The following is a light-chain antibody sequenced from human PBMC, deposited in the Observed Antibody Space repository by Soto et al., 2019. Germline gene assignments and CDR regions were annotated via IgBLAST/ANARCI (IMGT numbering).Light chain of an antibody. CDR2: KAS. J-gene: IGKJ1*01. Sequence: DVQMTQSPSTLSASLVGRVTITCRASQSISSWFAWYKQKPGKAPNLLIYKASSLESGVPSRSSGSGSGTEFTLTISSLQPDDFATYYCQQYNSYSSWTFGQGTKV. CDR1: QSISSW. CDR3: QQYNSYSSWT. V-gene: IGKV1-5*03.